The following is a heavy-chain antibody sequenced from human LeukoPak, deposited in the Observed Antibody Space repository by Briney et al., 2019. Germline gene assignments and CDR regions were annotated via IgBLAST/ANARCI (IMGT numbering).Heavy chain of an antibody. V-gene: IGHV4-30-4*08. CDR2: IYYSGST. CDR3: ARVLLWFGELLGNWYFDL. D-gene: IGHD3-10*01. Sequence: KPSQTLSLTCTVSGGSISSGDYYWSWIRQPPGKGLEWIGYIYYSGSTYYNPSLKSRVTISVDTSKNQFSLKLSSVTAADTAVYYCARVLLWFGELLGNWYFDLWGHGTQVTVSS. J-gene: IGHJ2*01. CDR1: GGSISSGDYY.